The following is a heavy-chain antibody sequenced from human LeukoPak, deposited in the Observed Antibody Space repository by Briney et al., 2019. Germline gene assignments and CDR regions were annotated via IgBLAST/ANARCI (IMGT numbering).Heavy chain of an antibody. D-gene: IGHD1-26*01. CDR3: ARGAQWVIDY. J-gene: IGHJ4*02. CDR2: ISTSGSTT. V-gene: IGHV3-48*03. Sequence: GSLRLSCSASGFTFSGYEVNWVRQASGEGGEWVAYISTSGSTTHYADSVKGRFTISRDNAKNSLFLQMNSLRAEDTAVYYCARGAQWVIDYWGQGTLVTVSS. CDR1: GFTFSGYE.